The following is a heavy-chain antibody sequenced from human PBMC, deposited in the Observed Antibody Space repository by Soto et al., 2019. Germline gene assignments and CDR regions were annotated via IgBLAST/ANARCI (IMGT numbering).Heavy chain of an antibody. D-gene: IGHD1-26*01. CDR3: TTAGGGSYGYYYYGMDV. Sequence: VGSLRLSCAASGFTFSNAWMSWVRQAPGKGLEWVGRIKSKTDGGTTDYAAPVKGRFTISRDDSKNTLYLQMNSLKTEDTAVYYCTTAGGGSYGYYYYGMDVWGQGTTVTVS. J-gene: IGHJ6*02. CDR1: GFTFSNAW. CDR2: IKSKTDGGTT. V-gene: IGHV3-15*01.